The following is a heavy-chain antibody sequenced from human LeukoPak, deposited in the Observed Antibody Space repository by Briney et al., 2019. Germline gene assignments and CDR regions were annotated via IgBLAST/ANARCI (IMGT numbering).Heavy chain of an antibody. D-gene: IGHD5-18*01. CDR1: GFTFSSYA. V-gene: IGHV3-23*01. Sequence: GGSLRLSCAASGFTFSSYATNWVRQAPGKGLEWVSGISGSGDRTYYADSVKGRFTISRDNSKNTLYLQMNSLRAEDTAVYYCAKDLRLGNLYSYGQFFDIWGQGTMVTVSS. CDR2: ISGSGDRT. J-gene: IGHJ3*02. CDR3: AKDLRLGNLYSYGQFFDI.